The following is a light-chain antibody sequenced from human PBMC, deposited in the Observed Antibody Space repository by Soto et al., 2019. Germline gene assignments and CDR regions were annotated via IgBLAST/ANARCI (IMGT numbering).Light chain of an antibody. CDR2: GAS. CDR1: QSVSSNY. CDR3: QQYGRSPRT. Sequence: IVLTQSPGTLSLSPGERATLSCRATQSVSSNYLAWYQQKAGQAPRLLIYGASSRATGIPDRFSGSGSGTDFTLTISRLEPEDFAVYYRQQYGRSPRTFGQGTRLEIK. J-gene: IGKJ5*01. V-gene: IGKV3-20*01.